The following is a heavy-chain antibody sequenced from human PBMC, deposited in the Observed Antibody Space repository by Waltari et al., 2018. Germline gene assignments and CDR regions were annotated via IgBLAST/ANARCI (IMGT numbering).Heavy chain of an antibody. CDR1: GFTFSSYA. J-gene: IGHJ1*01. D-gene: IGHD3-22*01. Sequence: EVQLLESGGGLVQPGGSLRLSCAASGFTFSSYAMSWVRQAPGKGLEWVSVIYSGGSSTYYADSGKGRFTISRDNSKNTLYLQMNSLRAEDTAVYYCVKWGYDSSGYYSEYFQHWGQGTLVTVSS. V-gene: IGHV3-23*03. CDR3: VKWGYDSSGYYSEYFQH. CDR2: IYSGGSST.